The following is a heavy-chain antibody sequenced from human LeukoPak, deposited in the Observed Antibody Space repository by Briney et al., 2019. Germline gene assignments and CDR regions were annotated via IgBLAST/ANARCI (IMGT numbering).Heavy chain of an antibody. V-gene: IGHV3-23*01. CDR2: IGGGGTE. CDR1: GFTITTYT. Sequence: SGGSLRLSCAASGFTITTYTVNWVRQAPGKGLEWVSGIGGGGTEYYADSVKGRFIISSDSSQNLFHLQMNSLKVEDTAVYYCARAQGALDYWGQGTLVTVSS. CDR3: ARAQGALDY. J-gene: IGHJ4*02. D-gene: IGHD1-26*01.